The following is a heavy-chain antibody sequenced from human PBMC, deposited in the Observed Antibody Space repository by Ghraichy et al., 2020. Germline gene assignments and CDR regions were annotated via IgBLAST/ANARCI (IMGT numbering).Heavy chain of an antibody. D-gene: IGHD6-19*01. CDR2: ISYDGSNN. Sequence: GGSLRLSCAASGFTFSSYGMHWVRQAPGKGLEWVAVISYDGSNNYYADSVKGRFTISRDNSKNTLYLQMNSLRAEDTAVYYCAKTYYTVLVAGFDSWGQGTLVTVSS. J-gene: IGHJ5*01. V-gene: IGHV3-30*18. CDR3: AKTYYTVLVAGFDS. CDR1: GFTFSSYG.